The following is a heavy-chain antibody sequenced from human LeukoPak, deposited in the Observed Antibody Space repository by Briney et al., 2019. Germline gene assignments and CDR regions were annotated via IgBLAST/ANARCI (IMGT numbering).Heavy chain of an antibody. D-gene: IGHD4-23*01. CDR1: GFMFGGYA. J-gene: IGHJ4*02. CDR2: IRSKSYGGTT. Sequence: GGSLRLSCTASGFMFGGYAVSWVRQAPGKGLEWVGFIRSKSYGGTTEYAASVKGRFTISRDDSKSIAYLQMNSLKTEDTAVYSRSRAVAHLDYWGQGTLVTVSS. CDR3: SRAVAHLDY. V-gene: IGHV3-49*04.